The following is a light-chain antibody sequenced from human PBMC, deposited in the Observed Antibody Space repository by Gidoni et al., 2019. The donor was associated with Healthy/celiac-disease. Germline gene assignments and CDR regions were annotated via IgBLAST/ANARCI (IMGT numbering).Light chain of an antibody. CDR2: AAS. V-gene: IGKV1-39*01. Sequence: DIQMTQSPSSPSASVGDRVTITCRASQSISSYLNWYQQKPGKAPKLLIYAASSLQSGVPSRFSGSGSGTDFTLTISSLQPEDFATYYCQQSYSTPPLTFXGXTKVEIK. CDR3: QQSYSTPPLT. CDR1: QSISSY. J-gene: IGKJ4*01.